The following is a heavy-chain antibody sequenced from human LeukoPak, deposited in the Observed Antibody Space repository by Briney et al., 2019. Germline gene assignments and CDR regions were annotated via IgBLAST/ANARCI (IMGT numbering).Heavy chain of an antibody. CDR1: GFTFGDYA. V-gene: IGHV3-49*04. D-gene: IGHD3-9*01. CDR2: IRSKAYGGTT. Sequence: GGSLRLSYTASGFTFGDYAISWVRQAPGKGLEWVGFIRSKAYGGTTEYAASVKGRFTISRDDSKSIAYLQMNSLKTEDTAVYYCTRDYDILTGPEWFDPWGQGTLVTVSS. CDR3: TRDYDILTGPEWFDP. J-gene: IGHJ5*02.